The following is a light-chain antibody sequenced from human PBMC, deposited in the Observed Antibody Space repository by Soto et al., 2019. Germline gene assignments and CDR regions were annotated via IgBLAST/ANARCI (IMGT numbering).Light chain of an antibody. J-gene: IGKJ5*01. CDR1: QSVMSK. CDR2: GAS. Sequence: ELVMTQSPATLSVAPGERATLSCRASQSVMSKLAWYQQKPGQAPRLLIYGASTRATGIPARFSGSGSGTEFTLTISSLQSEDFAVYYCQQYNNWPPITFGQGTRLEIK. V-gene: IGKV3-15*01. CDR3: QQYNNWPPIT.